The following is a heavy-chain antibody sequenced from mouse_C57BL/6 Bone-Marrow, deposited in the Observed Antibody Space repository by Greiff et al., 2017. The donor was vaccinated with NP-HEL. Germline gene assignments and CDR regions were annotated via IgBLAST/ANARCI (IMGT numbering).Heavy chain of an antibody. CDR2: ISDGGSYT. CDR1: GFTFSSYA. CDR3: ARDQGVYYGLAY. Sequence: EVTLVESGGGLVKPGGSLKLSCAASGFTFSSYAMSWVRQTPEKRLEWVATISDGGSYTYYPDNVKGRFTISRDNAKNNLYLQMSQLKSEDTAMYYCARDQGVYYGLAYWGQGTLVTVSA. J-gene: IGHJ3*01. D-gene: IGHD2-1*01. V-gene: IGHV5-4*01.